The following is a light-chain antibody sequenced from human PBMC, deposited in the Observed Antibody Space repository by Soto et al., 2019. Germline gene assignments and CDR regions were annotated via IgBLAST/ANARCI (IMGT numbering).Light chain of an antibody. CDR1: TGAVTSAFY. CDR3: LLYCGGTQVI. V-gene: IGLV7-43*01. J-gene: IGLJ2*01. Sequence: QAVVTQAPSLTVSPGGTVTLTCASSTGAVTSAFYPNWFQQKPGQAPTSLIYTASNRHSWTPARFSGSLLGGKATLTLSDVQPEDEADYYCLLYCGGTQVIFGGGTKLTVL. CDR2: TAS.